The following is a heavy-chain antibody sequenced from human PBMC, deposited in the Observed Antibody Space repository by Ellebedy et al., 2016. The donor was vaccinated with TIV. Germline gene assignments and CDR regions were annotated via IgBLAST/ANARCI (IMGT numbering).Heavy chain of an antibody. CDR2: ISYDGSNK. Sequence: GESLKISXAASGFTFSSYAMHWVRQAPGKGLEWVAVISYDGSNKYYADSVKGRFTISRDNSKNTLYLQMNSLRAEDTAVYYCARDWRVLLSSGFDYWGQGTLVTVSS. V-gene: IGHV3-30-3*01. J-gene: IGHJ4*02. D-gene: IGHD3-10*01. CDR3: ARDWRVLLSSGFDY. CDR1: GFTFSSYA.